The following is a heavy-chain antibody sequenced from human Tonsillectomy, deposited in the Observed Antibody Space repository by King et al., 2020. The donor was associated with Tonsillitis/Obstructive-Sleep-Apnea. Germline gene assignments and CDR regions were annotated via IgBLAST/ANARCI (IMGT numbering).Heavy chain of an antibody. V-gene: IGHV3-7*04. CDR3: ARDLLVS. CDR2: MKPDGSEE. Sequence: VQLVESGGGLVQPGGSLRLSCVASGFAFSNSWMTWVRQAPGKGLEGVAIMKPDGSEEYYVESVRDRFTISRDNARNSLYLQMNSLRAEDTAVYYCARDLLVSGGQGTLVTVSS. D-gene: IGHD6-13*01. J-gene: IGHJ4*02. CDR1: GFAFSNSW.